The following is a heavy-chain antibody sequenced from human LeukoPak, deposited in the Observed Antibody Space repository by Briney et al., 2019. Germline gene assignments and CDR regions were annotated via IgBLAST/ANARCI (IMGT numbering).Heavy chain of an antibody. CDR1: GFTFDDYG. Sequence: GGSLRLSCAASGFTFDDYGMSWVRQAPGKGLEWVSGINWNGGSTGYADSVKGRFTISRDNAKNSLYLQMNSLRAEDTALYYCARRSGSGTSINYYYYYMDVWGKGTTVTVSS. CDR2: INWNGGST. CDR3: ARRSGSGTSINYYYYYMDV. V-gene: IGHV3-20*04. D-gene: IGHD1-26*01. J-gene: IGHJ6*03.